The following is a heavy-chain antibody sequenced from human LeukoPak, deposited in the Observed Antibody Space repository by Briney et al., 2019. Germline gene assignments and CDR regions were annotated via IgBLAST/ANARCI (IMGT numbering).Heavy chain of an antibody. V-gene: IGHV3-33*01. CDR2: IWKDGSNK. CDR3: ARLVVVAATWFDP. Sequence: SGGSLRLSCAASGFTFSTYGMHWVRQAPGKGLEWVAVIWKDGSNKYYADSVKGRFTISRDNSKNTLYLQMNSLRAEDTAVYYCARLVVVAATWFDPWGQGTLVTVSS. J-gene: IGHJ5*02. CDR1: GFTFSTYG. D-gene: IGHD2-15*01.